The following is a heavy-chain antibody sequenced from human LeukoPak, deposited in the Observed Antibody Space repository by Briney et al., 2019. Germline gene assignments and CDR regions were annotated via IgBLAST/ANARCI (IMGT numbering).Heavy chain of an antibody. D-gene: IGHD1-26*01. V-gene: IGHV4-34*01. CDR3: ANWVGNWFDP. CDR1: GGSFSGYY. Sequence: SETLSLTCAVYGGSFSGYYWSWIRQPPGKGLEWIGEINHSGSTNYNPSLKSRVTISVDTSKNQFSLKLRSVTAADTAIYYCANWVGNWFDPWGQGTLVTVSS. CDR2: INHSGST. J-gene: IGHJ5*02.